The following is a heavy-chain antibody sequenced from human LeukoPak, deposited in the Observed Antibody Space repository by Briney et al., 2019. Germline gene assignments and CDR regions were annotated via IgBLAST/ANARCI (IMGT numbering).Heavy chain of an antibody. V-gene: IGHV3-23*01. CDR1: GFAFSSYA. CDR3: AKDKIRRLVVAATYFDY. Sequence: GGSLRLSCAASGFAFSSYAMSWVRRAPGKGLEWVSAISGSGGSTYYADSVKGRFTISRDNSKNTLYLQMNSLRAEDTAVYYCAKDKIRRLVVAATYFDYWGQGTLVTVSS. D-gene: IGHD2-15*01. CDR2: ISGSGGST. J-gene: IGHJ4*02.